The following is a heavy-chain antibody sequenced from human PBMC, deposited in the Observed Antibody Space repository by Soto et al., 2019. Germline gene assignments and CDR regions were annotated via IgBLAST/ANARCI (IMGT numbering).Heavy chain of an antibody. CDR2: ISAYNGNT. CDR1: GHTFTSYG. D-gene: IGHD2-15*01. J-gene: IGHJ3*02. CDR3: AREDIVVVVAATGPHDAFDI. Sequence: ASVKVSCKASGHTFTSYGISWVRQAPGQGLEWMGWISAYNGNTNYAQKLQGRVTMTTDTSTSTAYMELRSLRSDDTAVYYCAREDIVVVVAATGPHDAFDIWGQGTMVTVSS. V-gene: IGHV1-18*01.